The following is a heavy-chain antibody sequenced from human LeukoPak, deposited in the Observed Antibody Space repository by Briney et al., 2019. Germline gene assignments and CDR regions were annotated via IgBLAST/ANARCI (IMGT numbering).Heavy chain of an antibody. D-gene: IGHD1-26*01. CDR2: ISSTSSYI. J-gene: IGHJ6*03. CDR3: ASSGYHYYYYMDV. Sequence: PGGSLRLSCADSGFTFSTYSMNWVRQAPGKGLEWVSSISSTSSYIFYADSVKGRFTISRDNAKNSLYLQMNSLRAEDTAVYYCASSGYHYYYYMDVWGNGTTVTVSS. CDR1: GFTFSTYS. V-gene: IGHV3-21*01.